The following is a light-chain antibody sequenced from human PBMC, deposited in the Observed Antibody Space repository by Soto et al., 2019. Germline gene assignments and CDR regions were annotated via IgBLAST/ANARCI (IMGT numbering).Light chain of an antibody. Sequence: EIVLKQSPGTLSLSPGERATLSCMASESVYINSLAWYQQKPGQAPRLLIYGASTRATAIPDRFSGSGSGTDFALTISRLEPEDFAMYYCQQYDASPFTFGPVTNVDIK. V-gene: IGKV3-20*01. CDR2: GAS. CDR1: ESVYINS. CDR3: QQYDASPFT. J-gene: IGKJ3*01.